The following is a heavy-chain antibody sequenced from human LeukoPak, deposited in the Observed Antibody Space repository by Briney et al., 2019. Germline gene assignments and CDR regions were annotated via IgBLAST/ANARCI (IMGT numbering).Heavy chain of an antibody. J-gene: IGHJ4*02. CDR2: FDPEDGET. Sequence: ASVKVSCXVSGYTLTELSMHWVRRARGKGLEWMGGFDPEDGETIYAQKFQGRVTMTEDTSTDTAYMGVSSLRSEDTAVYYCATLKSPLRFLEWLLYDYWGQGTLVTVSS. CDR3: ATLKSPLRFLEWLLYDY. V-gene: IGHV1-24*01. CDR1: GYTLTELS. D-gene: IGHD3-3*01.